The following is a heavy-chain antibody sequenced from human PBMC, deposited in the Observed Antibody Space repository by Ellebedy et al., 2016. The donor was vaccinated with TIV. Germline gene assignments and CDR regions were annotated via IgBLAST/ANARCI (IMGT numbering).Heavy chain of an antibody. CDR2: INPDGGGT. CDR1: GYTFSSYY. CDR3: ARVLRATSGMDV. J-gene: IGHJ6*02. V-gene: IGHV1-2*02. D-gene: IGHD4/OR15-4a*01. Sequence: ASVKVSCKASGYTFSSYYLHWVRQAPGRGLEWMGWINPDGGGTNFAQKFQGRVTMTRDTSVNTAYMELTRLQSDDTAVYYCARVLRATSGMDVWGQGTTVIVS.